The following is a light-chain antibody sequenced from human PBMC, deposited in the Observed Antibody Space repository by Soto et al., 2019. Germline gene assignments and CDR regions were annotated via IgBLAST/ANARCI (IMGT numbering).Light chain of an antibody. CDR2: GAS. CDR3: QQLNSYLFT. CDR1: QSISSW. Sequence: DIQMTQSPSTLSASVGDRVTITCRASQSISSWLAWYQQKPGKAPKLLISGASSLQSGVPSRFSGSGSGTEFTLTISSLQPDDFATYYCQQLNSYLFTFGQGARLEIK. J-gene: IGKJ5*01. V-gene: IGKV1-5*01.